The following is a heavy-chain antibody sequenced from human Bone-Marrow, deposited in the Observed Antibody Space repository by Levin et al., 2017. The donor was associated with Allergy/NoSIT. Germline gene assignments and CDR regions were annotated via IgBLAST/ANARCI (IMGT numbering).Heavy chain of an antibody. CDR2: IWYDGSNK. CDR3: AREKRDGITFGGDNAFDY. V-gene: IGHV3-33*01. J-gene: IGHJ4*02. Sequence: GGSLRLSCAASGFTFSSYGMHWVRQAPGKGLEWVAVIWYDGSNKYYADSVKGRFTISRDNSKNTLYLQMNSLRAEDTAVYYCAREKRDGITFGGDNAFDYWGQGTLVTVSS. CDR1: GFTFSSYG. D-gene: IGHD3-16*01.